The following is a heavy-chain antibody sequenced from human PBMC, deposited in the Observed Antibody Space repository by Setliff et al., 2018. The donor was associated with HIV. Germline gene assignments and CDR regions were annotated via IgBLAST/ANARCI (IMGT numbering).Heavy chain of an antibody. J-gene: IGHJ6*03. D-gene: IGHD2-2*01. CDR1: GGSISSYY. V-gene: IGHV4-4*07. CDR2: IYSSGST. Sequence: PSETLSLTCTVSGGSISSYYGSWIRQPAGKGLEWIGRIYSSGSTNYNPSLKSRVTMSVDTSKNQFSLRLSSVTAADTAVYYCAREVRVVLPAAASGNYYYYYMDVWGKGTTVTVSS. CDR3: AREVRVVLPAAASGNYYYYYMDV.